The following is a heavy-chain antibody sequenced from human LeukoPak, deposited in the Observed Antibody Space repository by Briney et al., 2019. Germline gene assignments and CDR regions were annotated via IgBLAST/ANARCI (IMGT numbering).Heavy chain of an antibody. CDR2: INHSGIN. J-gene: IGHJ6*02. D-gene: IGHD2-21*01. Sequence: SETLSLTCAFYGESFSGYSLTWIRQPPGKGLEWIGEINHSGINHFNPSLKSRVTISADTSKKQVFLNLSAVTAADTAVYYCAKKKVDVVGNQYYYYYGLDVWGQGTTVTVSS. CDR3: AKKKVDVVGNQYYYYYGLDV. V-gene: IGHV4-34*01. CDR1: GESFSGYS.